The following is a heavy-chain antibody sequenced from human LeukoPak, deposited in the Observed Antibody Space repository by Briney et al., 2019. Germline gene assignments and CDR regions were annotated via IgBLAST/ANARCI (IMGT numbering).Heavy chain of an antibody. CDR1: GGSFSGYY. V-gene: IGHV4-34*01. CDR3: TTGTTRENQNFNWFDP. Sequence: SETLSLTCAVYGGSFSGYYWSWIRQPPGKGLEWIGETNHSGSTNYNPSLKSRVTISVDTSKNQFSLKLSSVTAADTAVYYCTTGTTRENQNFNWFDPWGQGTLVTVSS. D-gene: IGHD1-1*01. J-gene: IGHJ5*02. CDR2: TNHSGST.